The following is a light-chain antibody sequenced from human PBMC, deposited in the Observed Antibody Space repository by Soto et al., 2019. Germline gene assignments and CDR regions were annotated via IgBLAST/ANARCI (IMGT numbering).Light chain of an antibody. CDR1: RSNIGSNT. V-gene: IGLV1-44*01. CDR2: TNN. Sequence: QSVLTQPPSASGTPGQRVTISCSGSRSNIGSNTVNWYQQLLGTAPKLLIYTNNQRPSGVPDRFFGSESGTSASLAISGLQSEDEADYYCAAWDDSLTGWVFGGGTKVTVL. J-gene: IGLJ3*02. CDR3: AAWDDSLTGWV.